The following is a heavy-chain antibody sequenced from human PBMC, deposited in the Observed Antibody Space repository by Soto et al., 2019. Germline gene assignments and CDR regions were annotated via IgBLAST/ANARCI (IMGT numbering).Heavy chain of an antibody. CDR1: GFTFNHYA. V-gene: IGHV3-23*01. D-gene: IGHD4-17*01. CDR3: AKDSTVTTSLYFYYYGFDV. Sequence: VQLLESGGGLVQPGGSLRLACTASGFTFNHYAMSWVRQAPGKGLEWVSAVSGRGGSTKYADSVKGRFIIYRDNSNSTRYLQMGSLRGEDTAVYYCAKDSTVTTSLYFYYYGFDVWGQGTTVTVSS. J-gene: IGHJ6*01. CDR2: VSGRGGST.